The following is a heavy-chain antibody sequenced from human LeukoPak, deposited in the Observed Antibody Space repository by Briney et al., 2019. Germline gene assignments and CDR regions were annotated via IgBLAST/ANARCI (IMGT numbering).Heavy chain of an antibody. Sequence: GTLSLTCAVSGGSISTTNWWSWVRQAPGKGLEWVANIKQDGSEKYYVDSVKGRFTISRDNAKNSLYLQMNSLRAEDTAVYYCAREGGKRYFDWLLAVAFDYWGQGTLVTVSS. J-gene: IGHJ4*02. CDR3: AREGGKRYFDWLLAVAFDY. V-gene: IGHV3-7*01. D-gene: IGHD3-9*01. CDR1: GGSISTTNW. CDR2: IKQDGSEK.